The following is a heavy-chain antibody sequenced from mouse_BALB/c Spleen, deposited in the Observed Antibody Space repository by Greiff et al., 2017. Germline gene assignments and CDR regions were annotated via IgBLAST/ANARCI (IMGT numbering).Heavy chain of an antibody. V-gene: IGHV3-2*02. CDR1: GYSITSDYA. CDR2: ISYSGST. Sequence: EVMLVESGPGLVKPSQSLSLTCTVTGYSITSDYAWNWIRQFPGNKLEWMGYISYSGSTSYNPSLKSRISITRDTSKNQFFLQLNSVTTEDTATYYCARWVLPYAMDYWGQGTSVTVSS. D-gene: IGHD2-3*01. CDR3: ARWVLPYAMDY. J-gene: IGHJ4*01.